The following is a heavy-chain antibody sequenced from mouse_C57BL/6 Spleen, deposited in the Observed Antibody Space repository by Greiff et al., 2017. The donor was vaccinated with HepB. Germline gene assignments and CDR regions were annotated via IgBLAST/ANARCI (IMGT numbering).Heavy chain of an antibody. CDR1: GYTFTSYG. CDR2: IYPRSGNT. J-gene: IGHJ1*03. Sequence: QVQLQQSGAELARPGASVKLSCKASGYTFTSYGISWVKQRTGQGLEWIGEIYPRSGNTYYNEKFKGKATLTADKSSSTAYMELRSLTSEDSAVYFCAREDFTMAPYFDVWGTGTTVTVSS. CDR3: AREDFTMAPYFDV. V-gene: IGHV1-81*01. D-gene: IGHD1-1*02.